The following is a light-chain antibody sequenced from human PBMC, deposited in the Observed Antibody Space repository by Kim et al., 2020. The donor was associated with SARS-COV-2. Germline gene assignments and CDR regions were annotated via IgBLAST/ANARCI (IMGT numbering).Light chain of an antibody. CDR3: QSYDTSLGVVV. Sequence: QSVLTQPPSVSGAPGQRVAISCTGSSSNIGTGYDVHWYQQLPGTAPKLLIYGNSNRPSGVSYRFSGSKSGTSASLAITGLQAEDEADYYCQSYDTSLGVVVFGGGTQLTVL. CDR2: GNS. J-gene: IGLJ2*01. V-gene: IGLV1-40*01. CDR1: SSNIGTGYD.